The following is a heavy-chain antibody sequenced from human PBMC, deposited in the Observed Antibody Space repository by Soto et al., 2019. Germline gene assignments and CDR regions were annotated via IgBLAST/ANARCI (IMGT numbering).Heavy chain of an antibody. Sequence: GGSLRLSCTASVFAFSNYAMGWVRQAPGKGLEWVSSISTSIDATYYADSVKGRFTISRDDSKNTLYLQMNSLRAEESAVYYCAKDRTVAARNFDYWGQGNDVTV. V-gene: IGHV3-23*01. CDR1: VFAFSNYA. CDR2: ISTSIDAT. J-gene: IGHJ4*02. D-gene: IGHD6-6*01. CDR3: AKDRTVAARNFDY.